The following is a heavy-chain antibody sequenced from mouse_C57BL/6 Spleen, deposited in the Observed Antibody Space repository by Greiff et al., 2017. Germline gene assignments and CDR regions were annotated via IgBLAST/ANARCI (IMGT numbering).Heavy chain of an antibody. D-gene: IGHD1-1*01. V-gene: IGHV14-4*01. CDR2: IDPENGDT. CDR3: TRIYDYYGSSYYYFDV. CDR1: GFNIKDDY. J-gene: IGHJ1*03. Sequence: VQLQQSGAELVRPGASVKLSCTASGFNIKDDYMHWVKQRPEQGLEWIGWIDPENGDTEYASKFQGKATITADTSSNTAYLQLSSLTSEDTAVYYCTRIYDYYGSSYYYFDVWGTGTTVTVSS.